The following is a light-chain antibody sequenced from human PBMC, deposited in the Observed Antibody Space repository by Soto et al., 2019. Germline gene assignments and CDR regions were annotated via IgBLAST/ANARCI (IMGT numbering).Light chain of an antibody. J-gene: IGKJ5*01. Sequence: EIVLTQSPGTLSLSPGERATLSCRASQTFSNSFLSWFQIPGQAPRLLIYGASMRATGIPDRFSGSGSGTDFTLTISRLEPEDFAVYYCQQCGSSSTFGQGTRLEIK. CDR1: QTFSNSF. CDR3: QQCGSSST. V-gene: IGKV3-20*01. CDR2: GAS.